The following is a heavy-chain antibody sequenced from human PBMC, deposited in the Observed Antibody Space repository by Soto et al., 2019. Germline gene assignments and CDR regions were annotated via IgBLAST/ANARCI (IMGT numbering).Heavy chain of an antibody. Sequence: LSLTCSVSGGSISNSRYYWGWIRQPPGKGLEWIGNIYYSGSTFYNPSLKGPVTMSVDTSKNQFSLKVNSVTAADTAVYYCARLDGLGEMSYGMDVWGQGTTVTVSS. D-gene: IGHD3-10*01. CDR2: IYYSGST. J-gene: IGHJ6*02. CDR1: GGSISNSRYY. CDR3: ARLDGLGEMSYGMDV. V-gene: IGHV4-39*01.